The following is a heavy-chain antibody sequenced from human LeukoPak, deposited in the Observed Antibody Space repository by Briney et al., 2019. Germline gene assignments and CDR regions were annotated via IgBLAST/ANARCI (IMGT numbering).Heavy chain of an antibody. J-gene: IGHJ4*02. CDR3: ARGQFYYGSGTFYPMDS. CDR1: RFTVSNNY. V-gene: IGHV3-66*01. D-gene: IGHD3-10*01. Sequence: GGSLRLSCAASRFTVSNNYIAWVRQAPGKGLEWVSVIYSGGSTYYADSVRGRFSLSRDNSKNTLYLQMNSLTDEDTAVYHCARGQFYYGSGTFYPMDSWGQGTLVTVSS. CDR2: IYSGGST.